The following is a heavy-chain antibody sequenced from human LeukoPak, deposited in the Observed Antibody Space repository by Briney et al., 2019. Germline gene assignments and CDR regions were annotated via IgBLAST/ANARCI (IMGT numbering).Heavy chain of an antibody. J-gene: IGHJ3*02. CDR3: ARAHKQLWLKYHAFDI. CDR1: GGSISSYY. V-gene: IGHV4-59*01. Sequence: SETLSLTCTVSGGSISSYYWTWMRQAPGKGLEWIGYIYHSGSSTYYNPSLNSRLSISVDTSKNQISLKLSSVTAADTAVYYCARAHKQLWLKYHAFDIWGQGTMVTVSS. CDR2: IYHSGSST. D-gene: IGHD5-18*01.